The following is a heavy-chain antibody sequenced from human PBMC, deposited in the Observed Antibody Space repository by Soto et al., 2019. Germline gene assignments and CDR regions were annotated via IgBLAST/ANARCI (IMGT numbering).Heavy chain of an antibody. CDR1: GFTFSSYE. D-gene: IGHD5-18*01. Sequence: GGSLRLSCAASGFTFSSYEMNWVRQAPGKGLEWVSYISSSGSTIYYADSVKGRFTISRDNAKNSLYLQMNSLRAEDTAVYYCAREDTAMVGYYYYGMDVWGPGTTVTVSS. CDR3: AREDTAMVGYYYYGMDV. CDR2: ISSSGSTI. V-gene: IGHV3-48*03. J-gene: IGHJ6*02.